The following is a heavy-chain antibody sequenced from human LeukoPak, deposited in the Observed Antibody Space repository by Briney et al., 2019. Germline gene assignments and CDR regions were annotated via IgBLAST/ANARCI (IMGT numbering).Heavy chain of an antibody. V-gene: IGHV1-69*13. J-gene: IGHJ6*02. CDR3: ARDKITDLHDYSNMRLDCYYYGMDV. D-gene: IGHD4-11*01. Sequence: SVKVSCKASGGTFSSYAISWVRQAPGQGLEWMGGIIPIFGTANYAQKFQGRVTITADESTSTAYMELSSLRSEDTAVYYCARDKITDLHDYSNMRLDCYYYGMDVWGQGTTVTVSS. CDR2: IIPIFGTA. CDR1: GGTFSSYA.